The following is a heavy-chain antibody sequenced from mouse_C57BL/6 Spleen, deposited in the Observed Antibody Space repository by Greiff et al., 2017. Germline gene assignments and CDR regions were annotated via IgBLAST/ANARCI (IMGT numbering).Heavy chain of an antibody. Sequence: QVQLQQPGAELVKPGASVKLSCKASGYTFTSYWMHWVKQRPGQGLEWIGLIHPNSGSTNYNEKFKSKATLTVDKSSSTAYMHLSRLTSEDSAVYYCARREGDLDYWGPGTTLTVAS. J-gene: IGHJ2*01. V-gene: IGHV1-64*01. CDR3: ARREGDLDY. CDR2: IHPNSGST. CDR1: GYTFTSYW.